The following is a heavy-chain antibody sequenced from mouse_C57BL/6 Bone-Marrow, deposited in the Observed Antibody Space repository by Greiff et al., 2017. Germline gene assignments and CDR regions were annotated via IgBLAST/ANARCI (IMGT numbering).Heavy chain of an antibody. J-gene: IGHJ4*01. D-gene: IGHD1-2*01. Sequence: EVQRVESGPSLVRPSQTLSLTCTVTGFSINSDCYWIWIRQFPGNKLEYIGYTFYSGITYYNPSLESRTYITRDTSKNHFSLKLSSVTTEDTATYYWARYGPYYYAMDYWGQGTSVTVSS. CDR2: TFYSGIT. CDR3: ARYGPYYYAMDY. CDR1: GFSINSDCY. V-gene: IGHV3-3*01.